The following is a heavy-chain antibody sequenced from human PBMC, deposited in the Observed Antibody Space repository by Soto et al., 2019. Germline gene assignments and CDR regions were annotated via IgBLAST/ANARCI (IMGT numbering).Heavy chain of an antibody. CDR2: ISYDGSNK. CDR3: ARLEVGGSYPGDY. D-gene: IGHD1-26*01. J-gene: IGHJ4*02. V-gene: IGHV3-30-3*01. Sequence: QVQLVESGGGVVQPGRSLRLSCAASGFTFSSYTMHWVRQAPGKGLEWVAVISYDGSNKYYADSVKGRFTISRDNSKNTLYLQMNSLRAEDTTVYYCARLEVGGSYPGDYWGQGTLVTVSS. CDR1: GFTFSSYT.